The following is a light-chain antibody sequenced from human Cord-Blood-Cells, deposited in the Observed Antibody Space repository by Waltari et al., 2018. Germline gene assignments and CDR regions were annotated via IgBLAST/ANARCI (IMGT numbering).Light chain of an antibody. CDR1: NLGSKS. CDR3: QVWDSSSDHYV. V-gene: IGLV3-21*04. J-gene: IGLJ1*01. CDR2: YDS. Sequence: SYVLTQPPSVSVAPGKTARITCGGNNLGSKSVHWYQQKPGQAPVLVIYYDSARPSGIPERFAGYNSGNTATLTISRVEAGYEADYYCQVWDSSSDHYVFGTGTKVTVL.